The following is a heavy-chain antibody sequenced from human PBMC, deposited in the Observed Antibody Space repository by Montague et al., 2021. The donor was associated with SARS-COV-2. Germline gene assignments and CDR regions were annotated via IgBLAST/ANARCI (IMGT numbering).Heavy chain of an antibody. CDR2: IYYSGST. D-gene: IGHD2-8*01. CDR1: GGSISGFY. CDR3: ARLLRSCTNGVCRTYYYYALDV. V-gene: IGHV4-59*01. J-gene: IGHJ6*02. Sequence: SETRSLTCTVSGGSISGFYWSWIRQPPGKGLEWIGYIYYSGSTKYNPSLESRVAVSVDRSKNQVSLKLTSVTAADTAVYYCARLLRSCTNGVCRTYYYYALDVWGQGTTVTVSS.